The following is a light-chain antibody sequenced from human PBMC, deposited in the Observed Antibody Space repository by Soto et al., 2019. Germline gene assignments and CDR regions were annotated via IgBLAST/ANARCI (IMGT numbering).Light chain of an antibody. V-gene: IGKV3-15*01. CDR3: QQYNNWPT. CDR2: GAS. CDR1: QSVNSN. Sequence: EIVMTQSPATLSVSPGERATLSCRASQSVNSNLAWYQQKPGQAPRLLIYGASTRATGVPARFSGSGSGTEFTLTVSSLQSEDFAVYFCQQYNNWPTCVQGTKVEIK. J-gene: IGKJ1*01.